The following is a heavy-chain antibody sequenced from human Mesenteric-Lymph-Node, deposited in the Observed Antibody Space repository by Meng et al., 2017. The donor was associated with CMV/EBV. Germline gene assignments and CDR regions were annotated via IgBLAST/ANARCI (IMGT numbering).Heavy chain of an antibody. D-gene: IGHD2-2*02. CDR3: ARVICSSTSCYTWYFDY. V-gene: IGHV3-53*01. J-gene: IGHJ4*02. CDR2: IYSGGST. CDR1: GFTFSIYS. Sequence: GGSLRLSCAASGFTFSIYSMNWVRQAPGKGLEWVSVIYSGGSTYYADSVQGRFTISRDNSKNTLYLQMNSLRAEDTAVYYCARVICSSTSCYTWYFDYWGQGTLVTVSS.